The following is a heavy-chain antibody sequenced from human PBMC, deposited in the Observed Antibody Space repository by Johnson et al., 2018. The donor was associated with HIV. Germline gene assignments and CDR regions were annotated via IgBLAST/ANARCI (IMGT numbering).Heavy chain of an antibody. J-gene: IGHJ3*02. D-gene: IGHD3-3*01. CDR1: GFSVSSKY. V-gene: IGHV3-66*01. CDR3: ARGSYNFWSGEREAFDI. Sequence: VLLVESGGGLVQPGGSLRLSCAASGFSVSSKYMSWVRQAPGKGLEWVSALYRSGSTYYADSVKGRFSISRDNSKNTLYLQMNSLRAEDTAVYYCARGSYNFWSGEREAFDIWGQGTMVTVSS. CDR2: LYRSGST.